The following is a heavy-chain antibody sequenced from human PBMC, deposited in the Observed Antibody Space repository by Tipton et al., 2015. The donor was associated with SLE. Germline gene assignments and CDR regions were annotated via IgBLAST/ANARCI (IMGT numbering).Heavy chain of an antibody. Sequence: TLSLTCTVSGGSIGSRSHYWGWIRQIPGKGLEWIGSIYYSGRTYYNPSLKSRVTVSVDTSKNQFSLNLKSVTAADTALYYCARDSDGRRAFDLWGQGKLVTVSS. CDR3: ARDSDGRRAFDL. J-gene: IGHJ3*01. D-gene: IGHD5-24*01. CDR2: IYYSGRT. V-gene: IGHV4-39*07. CDR1: GGSIGSRSHY.